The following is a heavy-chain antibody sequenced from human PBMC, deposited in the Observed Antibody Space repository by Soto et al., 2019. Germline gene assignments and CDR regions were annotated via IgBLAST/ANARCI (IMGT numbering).Heavy chain of an antibody. CDR3: GRAYTGYEPSYDS. D-gene: IGHD5-12*01. CDR2: IIPVLNKI. Sequence: QVQLVQSGAEVKKPGSSVKVSCEASGDTFSTYTISWVRQVPGQGLAWMGRIIPVLNKINYAQKFQGRVTFTANKSTYTVYMELSGLRSEDAAVYCCGRAYTGYEPSYDSWGQGTVVTVSS. V-gene: IGHV1-69*02. J-gene: IGHJ4*02. CDR1: GDTFSTYT.